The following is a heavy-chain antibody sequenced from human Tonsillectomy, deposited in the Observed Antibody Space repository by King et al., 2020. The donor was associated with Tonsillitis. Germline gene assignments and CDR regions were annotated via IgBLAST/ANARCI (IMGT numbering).Heavy chain of an antibody. CDR3: ARRAPYYDFWSGYYPAFFDY. CDR2: IYYSGST. Sequence: QLQESGPGLVKPSQTLSLTCTVSGGSISSGGYYWSWIRQHPGKGLEWIGYIYYSGSTYYNPSLKSLVTISVDTSKNQFSLKLSSVTAADTAVYYCARRAPYYDFWSGYYPAFFDYWGQGTLVTVSS. D-gene: IGHD3-3*01. V-gene: IGHV4-31*01. J-gene: IGHJ4*02. CDR1: GGSISSGGYY.